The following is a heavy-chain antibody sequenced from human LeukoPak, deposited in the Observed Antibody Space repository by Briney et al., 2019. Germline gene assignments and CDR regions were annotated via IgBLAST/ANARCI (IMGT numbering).Heavy chain of an antibody. Sequence: SETLALTCAVYGGSFRGYYWSWIRQPPGKGLDWIGEINHSGTTNYNTSLKSRVTISGDTSKNQFSLKLSSVTAADTAVYFCARVGYSYVINDWSRTGLGAYPTKYYYHMDVWGKGTTVTVSS. CDR1: GGSFRGYY. CDR3: ARVGYSYVINDWSRTGLGAYPTKYYYHMDV. CDR2: INHSGTT. J-gene: IGHJ6*03. V-gene: IGHV4-34*01. D-gene: IGHD5-18*01.